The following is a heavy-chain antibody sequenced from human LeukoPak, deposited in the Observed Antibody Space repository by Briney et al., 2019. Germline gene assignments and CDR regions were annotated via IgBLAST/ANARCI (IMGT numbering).Heavy chain of an antibody. CDR2: INPNSGGT. CDR1: GYTFTGYY. V-gene: IGHV1-2*02. CDR3: AREGKSGSYHFDY. Sequence: ASVKVSCKASGYTFTGYYMHWVRQAPGQGLEWMGWINPNSGGTNYAQKFQGRVTMTRDTSISTAYMELSRLRSDDTAVYYCAREGKSGSYHFDYWGQGTLVTVSS. D-gene: IGHD3-10*01. J-gene: IGHJ4*02.